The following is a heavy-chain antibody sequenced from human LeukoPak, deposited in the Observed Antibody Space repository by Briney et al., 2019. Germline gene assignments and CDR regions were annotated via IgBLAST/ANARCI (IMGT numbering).Heavy chain of an antibody. CDR1: GFTFSSYS. CDR3: ARSGAAMVTRGFGDAFDI. CDR2: ISSSSSYI. J-gene: IGHJ3*02. D-gene: IGHD5-18*01. Sequence: GGSLRLSCAASGFTFSSYSMNWVRQAPGKGLEWVSSISSSSSYIYYADSVKGRFTISRDNAKNSLYLQMNSLRAEDTAVYYCARSGAAMVTRGFGDAFDIWGQGTMVTVSS. V-gene: IGHV3-21*01.